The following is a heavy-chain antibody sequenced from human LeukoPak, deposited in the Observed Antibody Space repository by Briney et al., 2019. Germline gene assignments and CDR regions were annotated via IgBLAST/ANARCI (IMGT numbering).Heavy chain of an antibody. CDR3: ARVFGSSYFDP. CDR1: GFTFIDYY. Sequence: GGSLRLSCAASGFTFIDYYISWIRQAPGKGLECVSYISNSGETIYYADSVKGRFTISRDNAKNSLFVQMNSLRAEDTAVYYCARVFGSSYFDPWGQGTLVTVSS. CDR2: ISNSGETI. J-gene: IGHJ5*02. D-gene: IGHD1-26*01. V-gene: IGHV3-11*04.